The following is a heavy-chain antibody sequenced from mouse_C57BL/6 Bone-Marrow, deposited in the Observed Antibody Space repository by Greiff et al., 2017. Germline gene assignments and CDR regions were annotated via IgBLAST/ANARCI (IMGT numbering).Heavy chain of an antibody. V-gene: IGHV1-56*01. D-gene: IGHD2-4*01. CDR3: ARHIYYDYDGGDYFDY. CDR2: IFPGSGST. Sequence: QVQLQQSGPELVRPGASVKISCKAPGYTFTSHWMQWVRQRPGQGLEWIGEIFPGSGSTYYNEKFKGKATLTVATSSSTAYMQLSSLTSEDSAVYFCARHIYYDYDGGDYFDYWGQGTTLTVSS. J-gene: IGHJ2*01. CDR1: GYTFTSHW.